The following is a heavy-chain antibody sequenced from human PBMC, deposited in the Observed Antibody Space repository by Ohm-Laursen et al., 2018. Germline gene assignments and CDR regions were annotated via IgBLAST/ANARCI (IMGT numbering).Heavy chain of an antibody. CDR1: GGSISSYY. V-gene: IGHV4-59*01. CDR3: ARGIGGAGIDY. J-gene: IGHJ4*02. D-gene: IGHD4-23*01. CDR2: IYYSGST. Sequence: TLSLTCAVSGGSISSYYWSWIRQPPGKGLEWIGYIYYSGSTNYNPSLKSRVTISVDTSKNQFSLKLSSVTAADTAVYYCARGIGGAGIDYWGQGTLVTVSS.